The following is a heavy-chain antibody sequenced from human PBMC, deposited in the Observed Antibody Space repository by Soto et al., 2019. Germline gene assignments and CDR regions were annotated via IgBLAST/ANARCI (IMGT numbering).Heavy chain of an antibody. CDR1: AFTFRSYA. J-gene: IGHJ3*02. CDR3: AKVSRMVVCSNTSGLVAFEI. CDR2: ITASADTT. V-gene: IGHV3-23*01. D-gene: IGHD2-8*01. Sequence: EEQLLESGGGLVRPGGSLRLSCAASAFTFRSYAMSWVRQAPGKGLEWVSAITASADTTYYADSVKGRFTISGDNSKNTLYMRMNCLRAEETAVYYCAKVSRMVVCSNTSGLVAFEIWGQGTMVTVS.